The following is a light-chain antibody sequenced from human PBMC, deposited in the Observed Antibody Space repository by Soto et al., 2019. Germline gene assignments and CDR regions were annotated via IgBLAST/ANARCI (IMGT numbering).Light chain of an antibody. CDR1: QNVANY. CDR3: QQYGSSPL. J-gene: IGKJ3*01. V-gene: IGKV3-20*01. Sequence: EIVLTQSPATLSLSPGERATLSCRASQNVANYLDWYQQKPGQAPRLLIYGASSRATGIPDRFSGSGSGTDFTLTISRLEPEDFAVYYCQQYGSSPLFGPGTKVDI. CDR2: GAS.